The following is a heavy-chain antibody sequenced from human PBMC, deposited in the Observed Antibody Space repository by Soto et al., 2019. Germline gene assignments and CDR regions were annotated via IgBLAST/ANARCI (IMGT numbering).Heavy chain of an antibody. CDR3: ARWGGYCSSTSCYIFPVPNYYYYYGMDV. D-gene: IGHD2-2*02. CDR2: INHSGST. J-gene: IGHJ6*02. V-gene: IGHV4-34*01. Sequence: QVQLQQWGAGLLKPSETLSLTCAVYGGSFSGYYWSWIRQPPGKGLEWIGEINHSGSTNYNPSLKRQVTISVDTSKNQLSLKLSSVTAADTAVYYCARWGGYCSSTSCYIFPVPNYYYYYGMDVWGQGTTVTVSS. CDR1: GGSFSGYY.